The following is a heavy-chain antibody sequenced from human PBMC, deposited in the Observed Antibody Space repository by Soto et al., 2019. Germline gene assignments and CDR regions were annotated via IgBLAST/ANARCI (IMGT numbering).Heavy chain of an antibody. CDR1: GYTFTGYY. CDR2: INPNSGGT. Sequence: ASVKVSCKASGYTFTGYYMHWVRQAPGQGLEWMGWINPNSGGTNYAQKFQGWVTMTRDTSISPAYMELSRLRSDDTAVYYCARDKGLYYDILTGSAPYDAFDIWGQGTMVT. D-gene: IGHD3-9*01. V-gene: IGHV1-2*04. CDR3: ARDKGLYYDILTGSAPYDAFDI. J-gene: IGHJ3*02.